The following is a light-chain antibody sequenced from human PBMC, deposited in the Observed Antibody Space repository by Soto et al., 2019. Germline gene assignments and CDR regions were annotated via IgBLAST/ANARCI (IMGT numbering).Light chain of an antibody. CDR2: DAS. V-gene: IGKV3-11*01. Sequence: EIVLTQSPATLSLSPGERATLSCGASQSVSSYLAWYQQKPGQAPRLLIYDASNRATGIPARFSGSGSGTDFTLTISSLEPEDFAVYYCQQRSNGLTFGGGTKVEIK. CDR1: QSVSSY. CDR3: QQRSNGLT. J-gene: IGKJ4*01.